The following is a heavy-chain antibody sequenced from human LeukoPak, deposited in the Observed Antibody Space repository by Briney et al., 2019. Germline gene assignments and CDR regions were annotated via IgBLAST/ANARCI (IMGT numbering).Heavy chain of an antibody. CDR2: ISYDGSNK. CDR1: GFTFSSYG. Sequence: PGRSLRLSCAASGFTFSSYGMHWVRQAPGKGLEWVAVISYDGSNKYYADSVKGRFTISRDNSKNTLYLQMNSLRAEDTAVYYCVKDSARMGGDGSVYSWGQGTLVTVSS. CDR3: VKDSARMGGDGSVYS. V-gene: IGHV3-30*18. D-gene: IGHD1-26*01. J-gene: IGHJ4*02.